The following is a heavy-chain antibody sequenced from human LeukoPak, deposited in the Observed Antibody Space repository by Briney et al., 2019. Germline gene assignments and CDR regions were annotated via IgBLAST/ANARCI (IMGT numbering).Heavy chain of an antibody. D-gene: IGHD1-26*01. Sequence: GASVKVSCKASGYTFTGYYMHWVRQAPGQGLEWMGWINPNSGGTNYAQKFQGRVTMTRDTSISTAYMELSRLRSDDTAVYYCAKALNPNSGSYPTADYWGRGTLVTVSS. J-gene: IGHJ4*02. CDR2: INPNSGGT. V-gene: IGHV1-2*02. CDR1: GYTFTGYY. CDR3: AKALNPNSGSYPTADY.